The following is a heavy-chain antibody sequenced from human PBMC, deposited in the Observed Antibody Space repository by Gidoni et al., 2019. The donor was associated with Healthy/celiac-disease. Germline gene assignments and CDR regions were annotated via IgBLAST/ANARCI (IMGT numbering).Heavy chain of an antibody. CDR3: ARDRGDGHGVYFDY. CDR1: GGSISSGGYS. Sequence: QLQLQESGSGLVKPSQTLSLTCAVSGGSISSGGYSWRWIRQPPGQGLEWIGYIYHSGSTYSNPSLKSRVTISVDRSKNQFSLKLSSVTAADTAVYYCARDRGDGHGVYFDYWGQGTLVTVSS. D-gene: IGHD3-10*01. CDR2: IYHSGST. J-gene: IGHJ4*02. V-gene: IGHV4-30-2*01.